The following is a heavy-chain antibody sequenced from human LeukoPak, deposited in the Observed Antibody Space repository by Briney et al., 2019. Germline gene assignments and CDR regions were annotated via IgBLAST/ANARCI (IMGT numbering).Heavy chain of an antibody. Sequence: PSETLSLTCTVSGGSISSGGYYWSWIRQPPGKGLEWVGYIYHSGSTYYNPSLKSRVTISVDRSKNQFSLKLSSVTAADTAVYYCARDPYIAVAKPGGFDPWGQGTLVTVSS. CDR2: IYHSGST. J-gene: IGHJ5*02. CDR3: ARDPYIAVAKPGGFDP. V-gene: IGHV4-30-2*01. D-gene: IGHD6-19*01. CDR1: GGSISSGGYY.